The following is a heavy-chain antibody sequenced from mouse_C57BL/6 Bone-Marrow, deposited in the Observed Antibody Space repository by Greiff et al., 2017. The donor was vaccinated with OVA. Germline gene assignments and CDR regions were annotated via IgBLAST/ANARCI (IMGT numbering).Heavy chain of an antibody. CDR2: IDPSDSYT. D-gene: IGHD1-1*01. CDR1: GYTFTSYW. J-gene: IGHJ2*01. V-gene: IGHV1-50*01. Sequence: QVQLQQPGAELVKPGASVKLSCKASGYTFTSYWMQWVKQRPGQGLEWIGEIDPSDSYTNYNQKFKGKATLTVDTSSSTAYMQLSSLTSEDSAVYYGTRETVVTHFDYWGQGTTLTVSS. CDR3: TRETVVTHFDY.